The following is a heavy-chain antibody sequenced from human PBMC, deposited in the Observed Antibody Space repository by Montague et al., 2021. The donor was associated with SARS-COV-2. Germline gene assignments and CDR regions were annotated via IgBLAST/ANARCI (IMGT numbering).Heavy chain of an antibody. Sequence: SLRLSCAASRFTFNTYTMHWVRQAPGKGLQWVAVISYDGSKKYYIDSVKGRFTISRDNSRNTLSLQMNSLRSEDSAVYYCARDGSGYASNYFYVMDVWGQGTTVTVS. J-gene: IGHJ6*02. CDR2: ISYDGSKK. CDR1: RFTFNTYT. D-gene: IGHD3-22*01. V-gene: IGHV3-30*04. CDR3: ARDGSGYASNYFYVMDV.